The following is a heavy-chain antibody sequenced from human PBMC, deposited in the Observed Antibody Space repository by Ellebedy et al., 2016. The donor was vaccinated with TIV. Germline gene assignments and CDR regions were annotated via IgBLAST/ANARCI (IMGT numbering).Heavy chain of an antibody. D-gene: IGHD3-3*01. J-gene: IGHJ4*02. V-gene: IGHV3-23*01. CDR2: ISGSGGST. CDR1: GFTFSTYA. CDR3: ANRAQDFGVVIHFDY. Sequence: PGGSLRLSCAASGFTFSTYAISWVRQAPGKGLEWVSAISGSGGSTYYADSVKGRFTISRDNSKNTLYLQMNSLRAEDTAVYYCANRAQDFGVVIHFDYWGQGTLVTVSS.